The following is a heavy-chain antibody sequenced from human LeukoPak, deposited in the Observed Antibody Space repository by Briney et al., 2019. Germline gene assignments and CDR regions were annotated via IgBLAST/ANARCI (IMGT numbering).Heavy chain of an antibody. CDR1: GYTFTNYG. CDR3: ARVRDIVVVPAANDNWFDP. J-gene: IGHJ5*02. CDR2: ISAYNGNT. D-gene: IGHD2-2*01. Sequence: ASVKVSCKASGYTFTNYGISWVRQAPGQGLEWMGWISAYNGNTNYAQKLQGRVTMTTDTSTSTAYMELRSLRSDDTAMYYCARVRDIVVVPAANDNWFDPWGQGTLVTVSS. V-gene: IGHV1-18*01.